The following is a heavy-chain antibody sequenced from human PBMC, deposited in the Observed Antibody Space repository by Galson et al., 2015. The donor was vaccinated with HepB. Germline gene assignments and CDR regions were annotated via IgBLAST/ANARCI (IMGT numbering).Heavy chain of an antibody. CDR2: ISGSGSST. D-gene: IGHD5-12*01. CDR3: AKVRGYDSGFDY. CDR1: GFTFSSYA. Sequence: SLRLSCAASGFTFSSYAMSWVRQAPGKGLEWVSAISGSGSSTYYADSVKGRFTISRDNSKNTLYLQMNSLRTEDTAVYYCAKVRGYDSGFDYWGQGTLVTVSS. V-gene: IGHV3-23*01. J-gene: IGHJ4*02.